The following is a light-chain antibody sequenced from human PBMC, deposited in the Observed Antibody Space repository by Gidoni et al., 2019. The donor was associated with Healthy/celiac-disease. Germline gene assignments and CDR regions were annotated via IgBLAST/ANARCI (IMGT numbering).Light chain of an antibody. CDR1: QSVSSSY. CDR3: QQDYNSPWT. J-gene: IGKJ1*01. Sequence: EIVMTQSPATLSLSPGERATLSCRASQSVSSSYLSWYQQKPGQAPRLLIYGASTRATGIPARFSGSASGTDFPITISSLQPEDFAVYYWQQDYNSPWTFGQGTKVEIK. V-gene: IGKV3D-7*01. CDR2: GAS.